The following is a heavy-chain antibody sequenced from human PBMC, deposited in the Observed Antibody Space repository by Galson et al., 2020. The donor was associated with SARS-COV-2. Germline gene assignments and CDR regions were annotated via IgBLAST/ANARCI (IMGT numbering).Heavy chain of an antibody. CDR2: IFSNGEK. V-gene: IGHV2-26*01. D-gene: IGHD7-27*01. CDR1: GFSLSNPRSG. CDR3: ARTRPTSWESSVGSFDV. J-gene: IGHJ3*01. Sequence: SGPTLVKPTATLTLTCTVSGFSLSNPRSGVSWIRQPPGTALEWLAHIFSNGEKSYSTSLRRRLTVSKDTSKSQVVLTMANVGPLDTATYYCARTRPTSWESSVGSFDVWGLGTMVTVSS.